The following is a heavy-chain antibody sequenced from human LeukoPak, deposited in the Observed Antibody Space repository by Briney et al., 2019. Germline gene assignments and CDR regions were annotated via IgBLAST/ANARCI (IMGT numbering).Heavy chain of an antibody. CDR1: GFTVSSNF. J-gene: IGHJ4*02. CDR3: ALGLVTDY. D-gene: IGHD3-9*01. CDR2: IYSGGST. V-gene: IGHV3-66*01. Sequence: RGSLRLSCAASGFTVSSNFMSWVRQAPGKGLEWVSVIYSGGSTYYADSVKGRFTISRDNSKNTLYLQMNSLRVEDTAVYYCALGLVTDYWGQGTLVTVSS.